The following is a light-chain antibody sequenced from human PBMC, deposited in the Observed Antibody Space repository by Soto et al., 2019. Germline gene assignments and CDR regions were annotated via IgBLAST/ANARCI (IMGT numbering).Light chain of an antibody. Sequence: QSALTQPASVSGSPGQSITISCAGTISDVGAYNYVSWYQHHPGKAPKLMIYDVNNRPSGDSNRFSGSKSGNTASLTISGLQAEDEADYYCSSWTSGATYVFGSGTKVT. V-gene: IGLV2-14*03. CDR2: DVN. CDR3: SSWTSGATYV. CDR1: ISDVGAYNY. J-gene: IGLJ1*01.